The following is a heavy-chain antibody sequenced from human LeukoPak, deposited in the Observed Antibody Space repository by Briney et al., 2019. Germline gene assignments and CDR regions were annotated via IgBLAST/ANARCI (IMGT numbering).Heavy chain of an antibody. CDR2: IYYSGST. D-gene: IGHD3-10*01. V-gene: IGHV4-39*01. J-gene: IGHJ4*02. CDR1: GGSISSSSYY. CDR3: ARLDGSGTYYNPFPDDY. Sequence: KASETLSLTCTVSGGSISSSSYYWGWIRQPPGKGLEWIGSIYYSGSTYYNPSLKSRVTISVDTSKNQISLKLSSVTAADTAVYYCARLDGSGTYYNPFPDDYWGQGTLVTVSS.